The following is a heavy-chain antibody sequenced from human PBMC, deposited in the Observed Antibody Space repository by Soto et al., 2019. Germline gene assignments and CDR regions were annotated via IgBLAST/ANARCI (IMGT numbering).Heavy chain of an antibody. Sequence: EVQLVESGGDLVQPGGSLRLSCVASGFALSSFWMTWVRQAPGKGLEWVAKIKGDGSEQNYVDSVRGRFTISRDNAKKSVYLQMNSLRVDDTAVYYCTRNQVKAYYWGQGTLVTVSS. V-gene: IGHV3-7*01. CDR3: TRNQVKAYY. CDR2: IKGDGSEQ. D-gene: IGHD3-22*01. CDR1: GFALSSFW. J-gene: IGHJ4*02.